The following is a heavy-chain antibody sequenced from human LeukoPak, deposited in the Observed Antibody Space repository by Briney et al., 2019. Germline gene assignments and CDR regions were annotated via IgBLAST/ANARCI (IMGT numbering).Heavy chain of an antibody. V-gene: IGHV1-18*01. Sequence: ASVKVSCKASGYTFTSYGISWVRQAPGQGLEWMGWISAYNGNTNNAQKLQGRVTMTTDTSTSTAYMELRSLRSDDTAVYYCARASTAAGRGYFDYWGQGTLVTVSS. D-gene: IGHD6-13*01. CDR3: ARASTAAGRGYFDY. CDR1: GYTFTSYG. J-gene: IGHJ4*02. CDR2: ISAYNGNT.